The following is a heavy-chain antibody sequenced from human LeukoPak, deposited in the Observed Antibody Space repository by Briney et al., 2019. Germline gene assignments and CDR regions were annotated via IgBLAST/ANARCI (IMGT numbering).Heavy chain of an antibody. Sequence: GGSLRLSCAASGFTFNTYSMNWVRQAPGKGLEWVSSISSHSRDIYYADSVKGRFTISRDNAKNTLHLQMNSLRAEDTAVYYCARDDRDISSFRFDYWGHGILVTVSS. D-gene: IGHD6-6*01. CDR3: ARDDRDISSFRFDY. CDR2: ISSHSRDI. CDR1: GFTFNTYS. V-gene: IGHV3-21*01. J-gene: IGHJ4*01.